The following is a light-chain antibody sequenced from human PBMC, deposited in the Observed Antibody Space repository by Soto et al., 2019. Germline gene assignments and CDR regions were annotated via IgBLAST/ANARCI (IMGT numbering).Light chain of an antibody. V-gene: IGLV2-8*01. CDR1: SSEVGGYNY. Sequence: QSALTQPASVSGSPGQSITISCTGTSSEVGGYNYVSWYQQHPGKAPKVMIYEVSKRPSGVPDRFSGSKSGNTASLTVSGLQAEDEADYYCNSYAGSNNWVFGGGTKLTVL. J-gene: IGLJ3*02. CDR3: NSYAGSNNWV. CDR2: EVS.